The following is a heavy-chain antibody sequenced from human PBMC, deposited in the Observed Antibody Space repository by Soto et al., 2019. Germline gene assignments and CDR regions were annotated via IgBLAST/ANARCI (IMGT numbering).Heavy chain of an antibody. V-gene: IGHV4-34*01. J-gene: IGHJ4*02. CDR3: ARVPVVMTAIQGAYFDQ. CDR1: GGSFSGYY. CDR2: INHSGST. Sequence: SETLSLTCAVYGGSFSGYYWSWIRQPPGKGLEWIGEINHSGSTSYNPSLKSRVTISVDTSKNQFSLKLSSVTAADTAVYFCARVPVVMTAIQGAYFDQWGQGTLVTVSS. D-gene: IGHD2-21*02.